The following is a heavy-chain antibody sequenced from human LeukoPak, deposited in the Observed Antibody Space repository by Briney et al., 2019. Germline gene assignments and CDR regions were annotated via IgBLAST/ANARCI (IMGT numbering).Heavy chain of an antibody. CDR3: ARETEVYYDFWSGYWGGYFDY. D-gene: IGHD3-3*01. Sequence: SETLSLTCTVSGGSISSYYWSWIRQPPGKGLEWIGYIYYSGSTNYNPSLKSRVTISVDTSKNQFSLKLGSVTAADTAVYYCARETEVYYDFWSGYWGGYFDYWGQGTLVTVSS. V-gene: IGHV4-59*01. CDR1: GGSISSYY. CDR2: IYYSGST. J-gene: IGHJ4*02.